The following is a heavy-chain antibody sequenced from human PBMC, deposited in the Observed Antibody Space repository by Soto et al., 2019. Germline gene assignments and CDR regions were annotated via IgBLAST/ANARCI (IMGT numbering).Heavy chain of an antibody. D-gene: IGHD2-2*01. CDR1: GFTFVDHG. CDR3: TKDEGNCSSISCKDAFDY. J-gene: IGHJ3*01. V-gene: IGHV3-9*01. CDR2: ISWDGTYT. Sequence: EVQLVESGGGLVQPGRSLRLSCAASGFTFVDHGMHWVRQAPGQGLEWISGISWDGTYTGYADSVKGRFTISRDNAKKSLYLQMNSLRVEDTALYYCTKDEGNCSSISCKDAFDYWGLGTMVTVS.